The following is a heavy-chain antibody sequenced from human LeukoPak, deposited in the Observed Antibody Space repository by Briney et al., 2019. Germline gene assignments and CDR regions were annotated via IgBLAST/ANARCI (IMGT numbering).Heavy chain of an antibody. D-gene: IGHD6-19*01. J-gene: IGHJ4*02. V-gene: IGHV3-30*03. Sequence: GGSLRLSCAASGFSFSIYGMHWVRQAPGKGLEWVAVISHDGSNKYYADSVKGRFTISRDNSKNTLYMQMNSLRAEDTAVYYCASGWYYFDYWGQGTLVTVSS. CDR3: ASGWYYFDY. CDR1: GFSFSIYG. CDR2: ISHDGSNK.